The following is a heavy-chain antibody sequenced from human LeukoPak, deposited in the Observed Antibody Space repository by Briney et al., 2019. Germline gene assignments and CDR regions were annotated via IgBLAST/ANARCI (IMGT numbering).Heavy chain of an antibody. CDR2: IYYSGST. CDR1: GGSISSYY. V-gene: IGHV4-59*01. J-gene: IGHJ3*02. D-gene: IGHD1-1*01. Sequence: PSETLPLTCTVSGGSISSYYWSWIRQPPGKGLEWIGYIYYSGSTNYNPSLKSRVTISVDTSKNQFSLKLSSVTAADTAVYYCARPREKGTTGTTGAFDIWGQGTMVTVSS. CDR3: ARPREKGTTGTTGAFDI.